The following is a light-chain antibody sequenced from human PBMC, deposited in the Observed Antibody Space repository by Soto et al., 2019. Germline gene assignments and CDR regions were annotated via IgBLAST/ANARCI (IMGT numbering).Light chain of an antibody. J-gene: IGKJ3*01. Sequence: EIVMTQSPGTLSVSPGERATLSCRASQSVSVNLAWYQQKPGHAPRLLIYGVSTRATGIPARFSGSESGTEFTLTISSLQSEDFAVYYCQQYNDWPFTFGPGTKVDIK. CDR3: QQYNDWPFT. CDR1: QSVSVN. V-gene: IGKV3-15*01. CDR2: GVS.